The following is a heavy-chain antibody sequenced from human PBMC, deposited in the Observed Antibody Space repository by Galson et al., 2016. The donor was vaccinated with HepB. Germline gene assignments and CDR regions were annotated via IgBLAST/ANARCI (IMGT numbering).Heavy chain of an antibody. Sequence: SVKVSCKASGGTFSSYTISWVRQAPGQGLEWMGGIIPIFGTANYAQKFQGGVTITADESTSTAYMELSSLRSEDTAVYYCARDEGYCSGGSCYSDYSGMDVWGQGTTVTVSS. J-gene: IGHJ6*02. CDR3: ARDEGYCSGGSCYSDYSGMDV. V-gene: IGHV1-69*13. D-gene: IGHD2-15*01. CDR2: IIPIFGTA. CDR1: GGTFSSYT.